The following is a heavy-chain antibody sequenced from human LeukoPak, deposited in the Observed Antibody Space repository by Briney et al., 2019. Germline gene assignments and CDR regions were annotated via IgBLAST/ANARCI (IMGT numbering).Heavy chain of an antibody. J-gene: IGHJ5*02. Sequence: GESLKISCKASGYSFASYWIAWVRQLPGKGLEWMGTIYPGDSDSRYSPSFQGQVTMSVDKSINTAYLQWSSLKASDTAMYYCAIESSGWYHWGQGTLVTVSS. D-gene: IGHD6-19*01. CDR3: AIESSGWYH. V-gene: IGHV5-51*01. CDR1: GYSFASYW. CDR2: IYPGDSDS.